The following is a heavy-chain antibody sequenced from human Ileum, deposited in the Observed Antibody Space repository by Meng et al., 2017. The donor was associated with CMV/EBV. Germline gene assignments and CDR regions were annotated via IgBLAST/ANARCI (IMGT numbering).Heavy chain of an antibody. CDR1: GGSLNNYY. V-gene: IGHV4-59*01. J-gene: IGHJ4*02. Sequence: SETLSLTCFVSGGSLNNYYWSWIRQPPGKGLEWIGHIYSSGLTSYNFPLKSRVTISVDTSKNQFSLNLTSVTAADTAVYYCARHFSGWSYYFDHWGQG. CDR3: ARHFSGWSYYFDH. D-gene: IGHD6-19*01. CDR2: IYSSGLT.